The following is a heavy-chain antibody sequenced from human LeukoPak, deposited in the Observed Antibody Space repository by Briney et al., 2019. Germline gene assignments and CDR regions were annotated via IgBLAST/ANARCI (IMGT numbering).Heavy chain of an antibody. V-gene: IGHV3-23*01. CDR3: AKGLSYYYNSSGKSFDY. Sequence: PGGSLRLSCAASGFTFSSYAMSWVRQAPGKVVEWVSAISGRGGRTYYAGSVKGRFTSRRDNSKNTLYLQMNSLRAEDTAVYYCAKGLSYYYNSSGKSFDYWGQGTLVTVSS. D-gene: IGHD3-22*01. J-gene: IGHJ4*02. CDR2: ISGRGGRT. CDR1: GFTFSSYA.